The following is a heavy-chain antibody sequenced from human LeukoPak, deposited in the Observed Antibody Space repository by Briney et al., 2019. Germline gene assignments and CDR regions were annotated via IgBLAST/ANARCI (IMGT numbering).Heavy chain of an antibody. D-gene: IGHD6-6*01. Sequence: GGSLRLSCAASGFTSSSYDMHWVRQATGKGLEWVSAIGTAGDTYYPGSVKGRFTISRENAKNSLYLQMNSLRAGDTAVYYCARAHFEYSSSVGDYGMDVWGQGTTVTVSS. CDR1: GFTSSSYD. CDR3: ARAHFEYSSSVGDYGMDV. CDR2: IGTAGDT. J-gene: IGHJ6*02. V-gene: IGHV3-13*01.